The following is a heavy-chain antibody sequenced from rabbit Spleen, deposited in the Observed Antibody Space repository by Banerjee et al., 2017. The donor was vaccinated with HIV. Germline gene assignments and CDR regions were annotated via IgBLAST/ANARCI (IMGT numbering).Heavy chain of an antibody. V-gene: IGHV1S47*01. Sequence: QEQLVESGGGLVQPEGSLTLTCKAAGFDFSSNAMCWVRQAPGKGLEWIACIDLGDGSTYDASWVNGRFSISRSTSLKTVTLQMTSLTAADTATYFCARLFAYAADAYVLWGQGTLVTVS. J-gene: IGHJ3*01. CDR2: IDLGDGST. CDR3: ARLFAYAADAYVL. D-gene: IGHD6-1*01. CDR1: GFDFSSNA.